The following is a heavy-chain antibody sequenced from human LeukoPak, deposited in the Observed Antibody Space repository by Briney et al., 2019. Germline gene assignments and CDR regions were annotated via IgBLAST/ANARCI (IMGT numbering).Heavy chain of an antibody. V-gene: IGHV4-39*07. CDR2: IYYTGTT. J-gene: IGHJ3*02. CDR1: GGSISSTSYY. Sequence: SETLSLTCNVSGGSISSTSYYWGWIRQPPGKGLEWLGNIYYTGTTYYNPSLKSRVTISVDTSKNQFSLKLSSVTAADTAVYYCARLSYDSSGLDTFDIWGQGTMVTVSS. D-gene: IGHD3-22*01. CDR3: ARLSYDSSGLDTFDI.